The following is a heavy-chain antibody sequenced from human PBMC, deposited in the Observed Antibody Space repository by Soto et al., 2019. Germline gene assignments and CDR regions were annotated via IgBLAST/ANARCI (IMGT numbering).Heavy chain of an antibody. D-gene: IGHD3-3*01. CDR1: GGDFDNYA. J-gene: IGHJ6*02. CDR3: ARGTRAQSGYYDHIYKMTGAMDV. Sequence: QAQLVQSGAEVKKPGSSVRISCKAPGGDFDNYALSWVRRAPGQGLEWMGGIIPNFGSANYAPKFQGRVTITADESMRTVYMEFRRLRSEDTAIYYCARGTRAQSGYYDHIYKMTGAMDVWGQGTTVTVSS. CDR2: IIPNFGSA. V-gene: IGHV1-69*12.